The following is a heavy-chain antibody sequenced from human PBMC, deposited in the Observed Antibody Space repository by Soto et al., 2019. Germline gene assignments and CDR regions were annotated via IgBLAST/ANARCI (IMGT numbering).Heavy chain of an antibody. V-gene: IGHV3-15*01. CDR1: GFTVNNEL. D-gene: IGHD1-26*01. Sequence: GASLRLSSTASGFTVNNELLNWVRQAPGKGLEWVGRIKSQTDGGTTGYAAPVKGRFTISRDDSKNTLYLQMNSLKTEDTAVYYCASDRWVGFDYWGQGT. CDR3: ASDRWVGFDY. J-gene: IGHJ4*02. CDR2: IKSQTDGGTT.